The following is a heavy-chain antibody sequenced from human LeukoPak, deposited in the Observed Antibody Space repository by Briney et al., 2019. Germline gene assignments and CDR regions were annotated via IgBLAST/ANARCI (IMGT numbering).Heavy chain of an antibody. CDR2: INHSGST. V-gene: IGHV4-34*01. Sequence: SETLSLTCAVYGGSFSGYYWSWIRQPPGKGLEWIGEINHSGSTNYNPSLTSRVTISVDTSKNQFSLKLSSVTAADTAVYYCARGPQATWFDPWGQGTLVTVSS. J-gene: IGHJ5*02. CDR3: ARGPQATWFDP. D-gene: IGHD5-12*01. CDR1: GGSFSGYY.